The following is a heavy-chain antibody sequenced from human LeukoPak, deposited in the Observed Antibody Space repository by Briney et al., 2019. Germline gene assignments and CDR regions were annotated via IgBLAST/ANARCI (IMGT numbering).Heavy chain of an antibody. V-gene: IGHV3-21*01. J-gene: IGHJ4*02. CDR2: ISSSSSYI. CDR1: GFTFSSYS. D-gene: IGHD5-24*01. Sequence: GGSLRLSCAASGFTFSSYSMNWVRQAPGKGLEWVSSISSSSSYIYYADSVKGRFTISRDNAKNSLYLQMNSLRAEDTAVYYCARGGPNVEMATADYWGQGTLVTVSS. CDR3: ARGGPNVEMATADY.